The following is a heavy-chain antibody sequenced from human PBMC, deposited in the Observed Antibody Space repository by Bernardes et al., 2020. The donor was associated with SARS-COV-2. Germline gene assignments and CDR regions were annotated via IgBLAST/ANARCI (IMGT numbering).Heavy chain of an antibody. CDR1: DIFSSYYA. J-gene: IGHJ3*02. V-gene: IGHV3-23*01. Sequence: GASLILSYVASDIFSSYYAISWVRAAPGRGLGWVSVITGNGDTTYYADSVKGRFTISSDNSKKTLYLQMNSMRAEDTAIYYCAKGSFGVELLHAFDIGGQGTMVTVSS. CDR3: AKGSFGVELLHAFDI. CDR2: ITGNGDTT. D-gene: IGHD3-3*01.